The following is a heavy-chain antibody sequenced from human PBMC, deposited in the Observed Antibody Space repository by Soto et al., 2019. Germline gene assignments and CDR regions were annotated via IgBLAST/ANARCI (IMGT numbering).Heavy chain of an antibody. V-gene: IGHV4-31*03. CDR2: IYYSGST. D-gene: IGHD5-18*01. CDR1: GGSISSGGYC. J-gene: IGHJ4*02. Sequence: SETLSLTCTVSGGSISSGGYCWSWIRQHPGKGLEWIGYIYYSGSTYYNPSLKSRVTISVDTSKNQFSLKLSSVTAADTAVYYCARGDNRYSYGLWGQGTLVTVSS. CDR3: ARGDNRYSYGL.